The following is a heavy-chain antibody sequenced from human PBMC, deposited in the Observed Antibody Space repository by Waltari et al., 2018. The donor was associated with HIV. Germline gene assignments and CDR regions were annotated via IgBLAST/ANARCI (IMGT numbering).Heavy chain of an antibody. CDR1: GFTFSSYW. CDR3: ARDYSSTSCYYFDY. D-gene: IGHD2-2*01. CDR2: IKQDGSEK. Sequence: EVQLVESGGGLVQPGGSLRLSCAASGFTFSSYWMSWVRQAPGKGMELGANIKQDGSEKYYVDSVKGRFTISRDNAKNSLYLQMNSLRAEDTAVYYCARDYSSTSCYYFDYWGQGTLVTVSS. V-gene: IGHV3-7*01. J-gene: IGHJ4*02.